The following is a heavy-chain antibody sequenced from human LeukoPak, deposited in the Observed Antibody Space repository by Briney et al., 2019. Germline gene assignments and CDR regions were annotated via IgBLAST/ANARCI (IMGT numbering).Heavy chain of an antibody. CDR1: GYTFTGYY. J-gene: IGHJ5*02. CDR3: ARALWLRSKAAASSGGFDP. CDR2: INPNSGGT. Sequence: ASVKVSCTASGYTFTGYYMHWVRQAPGQGLEWMGWINPNSGGTNYAQKFQGRVTMTRDTSISTAYMELSRLRSDDTAVYYCARALWLRSKAAASSGGFDPWGQGTLVTVSS. V-gene: IGHV1-2*02. D-gene: IGHD6-13*01.